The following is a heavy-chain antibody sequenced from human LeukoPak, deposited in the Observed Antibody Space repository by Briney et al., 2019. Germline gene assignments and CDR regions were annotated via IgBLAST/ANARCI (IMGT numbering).Heavy chain of an antibody. J-gene: IGHJ4*02. CDR1: GFTFNAYT. D-gene: IGHD1-26*01. V-gene: IGHV3-21*01. Sequence: GGSLTLSCGTSGFTFNAYTMHWVRPVPGKGLLWVSSMSSSRDYVFYADSVKGRFTIFRDNANQSLDLEMSSLRGEDTAIYYCARGLVGAAFDYWGRGTLVTVSS. CDR3: ARGLVGAAFDY. CDR2: MSSSRDYV.